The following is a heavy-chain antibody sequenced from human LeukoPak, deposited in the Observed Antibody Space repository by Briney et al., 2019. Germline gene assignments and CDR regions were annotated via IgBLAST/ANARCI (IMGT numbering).Heavy chain of an antibody. D-gene: IGHD2-2*01. Sequence: SETLSLTCAVYSGSFSGYYWSWIRQPPGKGLEWIGEINHSGSTNYNPSLKSRVTISVDTSRNQFSLKLSSVTAADTAVYYCAREELRGPRAYCSSTSCFRGYFDYWGQGTLVTVSS. CDR2: INHSGST. CDR3: AREELRGPRAYCSSTSCFRGYFDY. J-gene: IGHJ4*02. V-gene: IGHV4-34*01. CDR1: SGSFSGYY.